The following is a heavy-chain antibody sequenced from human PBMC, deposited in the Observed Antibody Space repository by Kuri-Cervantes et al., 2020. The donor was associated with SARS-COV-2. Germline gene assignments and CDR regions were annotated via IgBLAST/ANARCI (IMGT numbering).Heavy chain of an antibody. CDR1: GGTFSSYA. CDR2: IIPIFGIA. Sequence: SVKVSCKTSGGTFSSYAISWVRQAPGQGLEWMGRIIPIFGIANYAQKFQGRVTITADKSTSTAYMELSSLRSEDTAVYYCARDRGYSSSWYKPNWFDPWGQGTLVTVSS. D-gene: IGHD6-13*01. J-gene: IGHJ5*02. V-gene: IGHV1-69*04. CDR3: ARDRGYSSSWYKPNWFDP.